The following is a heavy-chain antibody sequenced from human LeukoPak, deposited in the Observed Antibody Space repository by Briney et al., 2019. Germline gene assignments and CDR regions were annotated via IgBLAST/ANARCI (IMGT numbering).Heavy chain of an antibody. CDR2: IKADGSEK. D-gene: IGHD1-26*01. J-gene: IGHJ4*02. CDR1: GCSFSGHW. V-gene: IGHV3-7*05. Sequence: GGSLRLSCAASGCSFSGHWMNWVRQPPVKGLEFAANIKADGSEKYYVDSVKGRFTISRDDAERTEDLQMDNLRAEDTAIYYCAYRNNFEYWGQGALVTVSS. CDR3: AYRNNFEY.